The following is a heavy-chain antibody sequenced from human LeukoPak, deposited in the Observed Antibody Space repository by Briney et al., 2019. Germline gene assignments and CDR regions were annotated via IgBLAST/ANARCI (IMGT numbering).Heavy chain of an antibody. V-gene: IGHV4-39*01. CDR3: ARSSGYYYSDFDY. J-gene: IGHJ4*02. D-gene: IGHD3-22*01. CDR1: GGSISSSSYY. CDR2: IYYSGIT. Sequence: SETLSLTCTVSGGSISSSSYYWGWIRQPPGKGLEWIGSIYYSGITYYSPSLKSRVTISVDTSKNLFSLKLSFVTAADTAVYYCARSSGYYYSDFDYWGQGTLVTVSS.